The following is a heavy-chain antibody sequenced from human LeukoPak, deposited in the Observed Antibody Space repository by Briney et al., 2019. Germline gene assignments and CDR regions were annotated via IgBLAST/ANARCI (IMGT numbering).Heavy chain of an antibody. CDR1: GFTFDDYA. CDR3: AKDFSSGYYYFDY. Sequence: PGGSLRLSCAASGFTFDDYAIHWVRQAPGEGLEWVSGINWNSGSKHYADSVKGRFTISRDNAKNSLYLQMNSLRAEDTALYYCAKDFSSGYYYFDYWGQGTLVTVSS. D-gene: IGHD3-22*01. CDR2: INWNSGSK. V-gene: IGHV3-9*01. J-gene: IGHJ4*02.